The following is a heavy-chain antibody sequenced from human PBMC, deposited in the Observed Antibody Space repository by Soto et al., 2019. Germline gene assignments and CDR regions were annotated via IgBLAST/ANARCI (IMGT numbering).Heavy chain of an antibody. CDR1: GFTFSSYA. D-gene: IGHD6-13*01. V-gene: IGHV3-30-3*01. J-gene: IGHJ6*02. CDR3: ARDDSSWVVGDV. Sequence: QVQLVESGGGVVQPGRSLRLSCAASGFTFSSYAMHWVRQAPGKGLEWVAVISYDGSNKYYADSVKGRFTISRDNSKNTLYLQMNSLRAEDTAVYYCARDDSSWVVGDVWGQGTTVTVSS. CDR2: ISYDGSNK.